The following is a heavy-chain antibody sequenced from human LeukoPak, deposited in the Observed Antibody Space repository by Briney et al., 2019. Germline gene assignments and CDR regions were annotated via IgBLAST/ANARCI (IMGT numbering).Heavy chain of an antibody. J-gene: IGHJ6*03. CDR2: IIPIFGTA. CDR3: ARGDIAVAGGGAYYYYYMDV. D-gene: IGHD6-19*01. CDR1: GGTFSRYA. Sequence: ASVKVCCKAAGGTFSRYAISWLRRAPGRGLEWMGGIIPIFGTANYVQKFQGRVTITTDESTSRAYFQLSSLRSEDTVVYYCARGDIAVAGGGAYYYYYMDVWGKGTTVTV. V-gene: IGHV1-69*05.